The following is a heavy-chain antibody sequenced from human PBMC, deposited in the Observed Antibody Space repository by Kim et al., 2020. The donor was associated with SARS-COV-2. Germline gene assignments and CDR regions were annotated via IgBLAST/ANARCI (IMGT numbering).Heavy chain of an antibody. J-gene: IGHJ4*02. V-gene: IGHV3-53*01. CDR2: ST. CDR3: ARVGSGYY. D-gene: IGHD3-22*01. Sequence: STNYADYVKGRFTSARDNAKNTLYRQMSSLRAGDTAVYYCARVGSGYYWGQGTLVTVSS.